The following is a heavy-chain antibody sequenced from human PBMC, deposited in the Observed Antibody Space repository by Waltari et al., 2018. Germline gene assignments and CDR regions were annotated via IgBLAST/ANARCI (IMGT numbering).Heavy chain of an antibody. CDR1: GGTFSSYA. CDR3: AATYYGDYVIDFDY. CDR2: IVPIFGTA. D-gene: IGHD4-17*01. V-gene: IGHV1-69*05. J-gene: IGHJ4*02. Sequence: QVQLVQSGAEVKKPGSSVKVSCKASGGTFSSYAISWVRQAPGQGLEWMGGIVPIFGTANYAQKFQGRVTITTEESTSTAYMELSSLRSEDTAVYYCAATYYGDYVIDFDYWGQGTLVTVSS.